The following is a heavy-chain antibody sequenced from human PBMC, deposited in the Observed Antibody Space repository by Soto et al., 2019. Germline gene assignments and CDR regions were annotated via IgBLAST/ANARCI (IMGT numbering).Heavy chain of an antibody. D-gene: IGHD3-10*01. CDR2: IKYSGST. CDR3: ARLYMVRGVMDWFDP. J-gene: IGHJ5*02. V-gene: IGHV4-39*07. Sequence: SLTCTVSGCSISSSRCHWGWIRQPPGKGLEWIASIKYSGSTNYNPSLKSRVTISVDKSKNQFSLKLSSVTAADTAVYYCARLYMVRGVMDWFDPWGQGTLVTVSS. CDR1: GCSISSSRCH.